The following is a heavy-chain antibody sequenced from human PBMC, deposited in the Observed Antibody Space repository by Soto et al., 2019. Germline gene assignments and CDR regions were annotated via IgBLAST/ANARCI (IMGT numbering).Heavy chain of an antibody. CDR3: ARGDCVGGTCYALAGSFYYYMDV. D-gene: IGHD2-15*01. Sequence: EVQLVEAGGGFVQPGGSLRLSCAASGFTFGTYWMYWVRQAPGKGLVWVSRINSDGSVSSYADSVKGRLTISRDNVKNTHYLQMDSLRVEDTAVYYWARGDCVGGTCYALAGSFYYYMDVWGKGTTVTVFS. CDR1: GFTFGTYW. J-gene: IGHJ6*03. CDR2: INSDGSVS. V-gene: IGHV3-74*01.